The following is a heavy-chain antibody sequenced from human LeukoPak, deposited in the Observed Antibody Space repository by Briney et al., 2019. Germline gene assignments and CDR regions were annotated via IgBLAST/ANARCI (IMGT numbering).Heavy chain of an antibody. CDR3: ARDRGGRGLDY. Sequence: TGGSLRLSCVDSRFIVSSDYMIWVRQAPGKGLEWVSSISSTGNYIYYTESMKGRFTISRDNAKNSLFLQMNSLRAEDTAVYYCARDRGGRGLDYWGQGTLVTVSS. CDR1: RFIVSSDY. CDR2: ISSTGNYI. J-gene: IGHJ4*02. V-gene: IGHV3-21*06. D-gene: IGHD4-23*01.